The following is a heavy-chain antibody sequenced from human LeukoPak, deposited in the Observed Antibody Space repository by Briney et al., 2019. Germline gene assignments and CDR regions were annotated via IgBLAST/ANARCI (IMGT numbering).Heavy chain of an antibody. Sequence: PSETLSLTCTVSGGSISSGGYYWSWIRQHPGKGLEWIGYIYYSGSTYYNPSLKSRVTISVDTSKNQFSLKLSSVTAADTAVYYCARVGPGVEYFQHWGQGTLVTVSS. J-gene: IGHJ1*01. CDR2: IYYSGST. CDR1: GGSISSGGYY. CDR3: ARVGPGVEYFQH. D-gene: IGHD1-14*01. V-gene: IGHV4-31*03.